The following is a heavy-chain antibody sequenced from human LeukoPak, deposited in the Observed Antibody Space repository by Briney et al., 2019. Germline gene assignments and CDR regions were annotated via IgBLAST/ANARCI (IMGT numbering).Heavy chain of an antibody. J-gene: IGHJ3*02. CDR2: INPSGGST. CDR1: GYTFTSYY. D-gene: IGHD6-13*01. Sequence: VASVKVSCKASGYTFTSYYMHWVRQAPGQGLEWMGIINPSGGSTSYAQKFQGRVTMTRDTSTSTVYMELSSLRSEDTAVYYCARSSSSSWPQYQPLTGAFDIWGQGTMVTVSS. V-gene: IGHV1-46*01. CDR3: ARSSSSSWPQYQPLTGAFDI.